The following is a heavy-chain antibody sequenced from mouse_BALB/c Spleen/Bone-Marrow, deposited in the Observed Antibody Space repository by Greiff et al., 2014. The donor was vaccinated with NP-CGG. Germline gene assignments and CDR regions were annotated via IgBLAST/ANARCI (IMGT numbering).Heavy chain of an antibody. CDR2: INSGSSTI. V-gene: IGHV5-17*02. J-gene: IGHJ2*01. Sequence: EVQLQESGGGLVQPGGSRKLSCAASGFTFSSFGMHWVRQAPEKGLEWVAYINSGSSTIYYAETVKGRFTISRDNPKNTLFLQMTRLRSEDTAMYYCTRGGNWDDFDYWGQGTTLAVSS. CDR1: GFTFSSFG. D-gene: IGHD4-1*01. CDR3: TRGGNWDDFDY.